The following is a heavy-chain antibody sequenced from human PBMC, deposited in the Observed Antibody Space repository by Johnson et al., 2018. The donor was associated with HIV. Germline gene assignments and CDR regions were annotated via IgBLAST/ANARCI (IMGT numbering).Heavy chain of an antibody. J-gene: IGHJ3*02. D-gene: IGHD5-18*01. CDR3: ARDSRSIQLWSPWAFDI. Sequence: VQLVESGGGLVKPGGSLRLSCAASGFTFSDYYMSWVRQATGKGLEWVANIKQDGSEKYYVDSVKGRFTISRDNAKNSLYLQMNSLRAEDTAVYYCARDSRSIQLWSPWAFDIWGQGTMVTVSS. CDR1: GFTFSDYY. CDR2: IKQDGSEK. V-gene: IGHV3-7*01.